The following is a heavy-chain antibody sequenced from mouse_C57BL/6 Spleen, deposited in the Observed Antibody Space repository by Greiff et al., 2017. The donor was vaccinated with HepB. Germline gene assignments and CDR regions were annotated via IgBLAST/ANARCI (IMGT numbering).Heavy chain of an antibody. J-gene: IGHJ2*01. D-gene: IGHD3-2*02. CDR1: GYAFSSSW. CDR3: ASDSSGSFDY. V-gene: IGHV1-82*01. Sequence: QVQLQQSGPELVKPGASVKISCKASGYAFSSSWMNWVKQRPGRGLEWIGRIYPGDGDTNYNGKFKGKATLTADKSSSTAYMQLSSLTSEDSAVYFCASDSSGSFDYWGKGTTLTVSS. CDR2: IYPGDGDT.